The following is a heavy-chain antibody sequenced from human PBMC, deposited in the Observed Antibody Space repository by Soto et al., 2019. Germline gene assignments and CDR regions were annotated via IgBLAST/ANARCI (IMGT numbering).Heavy chain of an antibody. CDR3: AKDRYGDSPREPFDY. D-gene: IGHD4-17*01. J-gene: IGHJ4*02. V-gene: IGHV3-23*01. CDR2: ISGSGGST. Sequence: PGGSLRLSCVASGITFRSRAMSWVRQAPGKGLEWVSAISGSGGSTYYADSVKGRFTISRDNSKNTLYLQMNSLRAEDTAVYYCAKDRYGDSPREPFDYWGQGTLVTVSS. CDR1: GITFRSRA.